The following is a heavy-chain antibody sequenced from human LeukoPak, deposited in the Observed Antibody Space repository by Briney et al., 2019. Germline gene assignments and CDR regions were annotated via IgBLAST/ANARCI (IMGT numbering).Heavy chain of an antibody. CDR2: IYYSGST. CDR3: ARETGVVVAATNPFT. D-gene: IGHD2-15*01. CDR1: GGSISSGDYF. J-gene: IGHJ5*02. Sequence: SLTLSLTCTVSGGSISSGDYFWRWIRQPPGKGLERNGYIYYSGSTYYNPSLKSRVTISVDTSKNQFSLELSSVTAADTAVYYCARETGVVVAATNPFTWGQGTLVTVSS. V-gene: IGHV4-30-4*01.